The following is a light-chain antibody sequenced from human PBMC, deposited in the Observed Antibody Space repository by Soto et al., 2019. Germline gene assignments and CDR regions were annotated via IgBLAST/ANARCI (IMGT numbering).Light chain of an antibody. Sequence: DIVMTQSPDSLAVSLGERATINCKSSQSLLANCNNKNCLAWYQHKPGQPPKMLILWASTRESGVPDRFSGSGSGTDFTLTISSLQPEDSAIYYCQQTYSATPTFGQGTKVEIK. CDR2: WAS. CDR1: QSLLANCNNKNC. V-gene: IGKV4-1*01. CDR3: QQTYSATPT. J-gene: IGKJ1*01.